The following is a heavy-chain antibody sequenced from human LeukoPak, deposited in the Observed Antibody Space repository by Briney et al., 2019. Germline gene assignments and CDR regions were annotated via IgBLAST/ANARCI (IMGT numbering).Heavy chain of an antibody. Sequence: SQTLSLTCTVSDGSISSGDYCWSWIRQPPGKGLGWIGYIYYSGSTYYNPSLKSRVTISVDTSKSQFSLELSSVTAADTAVYYCARHDRHPFDIWGQGTMVTVSS. CDR3: ARHDRHPFDI. J-gene: IGHJ3*02. V-gene: IGHV4-30-4*01. CDR1: DGSISSGDYC. CDR2: IYYSGST.